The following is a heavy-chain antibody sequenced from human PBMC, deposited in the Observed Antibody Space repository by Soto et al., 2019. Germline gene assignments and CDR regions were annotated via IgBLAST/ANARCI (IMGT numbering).Heavy chain of an antibody. Sequence: SETLALTCTVSGGSISSGGYYWSWIRQHPGKGLEWIGYIYYSGSTYYNPSLKSRVTISVDTSKNQFSLKLSSVTAADTAVYYCARDVSGTTSDYYYYGMDVWGQGTTVTVSS. V-gene: IGHV4-31*03. CDR2: IYYSGST. J-gene: IGHJ6*02. D-gene: IGHD1-1*01. CDR3: ARDVSGTTSDYYYYGMDV. CDR1: GGSISSGGYY.